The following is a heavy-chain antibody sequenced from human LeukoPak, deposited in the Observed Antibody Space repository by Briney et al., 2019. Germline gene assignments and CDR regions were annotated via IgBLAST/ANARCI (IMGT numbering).Heavy chain of an antibody. V-gene: IGHV3-7*01. Sequence: GGSLRLSCAAYGFTFSSYWMSWVRQAPGKGLEWVANIKQDGSEKYYVDSVKGRFTISRDNAKNSLYLQMNSLRAEDTAVYYCATGYSYGPDYSRQGTLVTVCS. CDR2: IKQDGSEK. D-gene: IGHD5-18*01. CDR3: ATGYSYGPDY. CDR1: GFTFSSYW. J-gene: IGHJ4*02.